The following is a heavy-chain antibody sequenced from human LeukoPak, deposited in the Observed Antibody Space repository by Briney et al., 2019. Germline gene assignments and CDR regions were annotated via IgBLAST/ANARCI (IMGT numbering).Heavy chain of an antibody. Sequence: SETLSLTCTVSGGSISSYYWGWIRQPPGKGLEWIGSIYYSGSTYYNPSLKSRVTISVDTSKNQFSLKLSSVTAADTAVYYCAHIGYDSSGYSFPLGYWGQGTLVTVSS. CDR1: GGSISSYY. CDR3: AHIGYDSSGYSFPLGY. D-gene: IGHD3-22*01. J-gene: IGHJ4*02. V-gene: IGHV4-39*01. CDR2: IYYSGST.